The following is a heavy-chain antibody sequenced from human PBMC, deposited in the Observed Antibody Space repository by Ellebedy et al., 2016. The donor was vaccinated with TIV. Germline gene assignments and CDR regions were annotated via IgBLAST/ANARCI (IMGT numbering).Heavy chain of an antibody. CDR2: IHHSGST. CDR3: ARGNFCFNTTCYAIGVAFDI. Sequence: MPSETLSLTCAVSGGSIGNDNWWCWVRQPPGKGLEWIGEIHHSGSTNYNPSLKSPVSISVDKSKNQFSLKLSSVTAADTAVYYCARGNFCFNTTCYAIGVAFDIWGQGTLVTVSS. D-gene: IGHD2-2*01. CDR1: GGSIGNDNW. J-gene: IGHJ3*02. V-gene: IGHV4-4*02.